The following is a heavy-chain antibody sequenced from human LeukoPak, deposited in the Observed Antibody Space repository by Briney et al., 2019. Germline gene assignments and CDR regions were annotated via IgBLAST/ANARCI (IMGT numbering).Heavy chain of an antibody. J-gene: IGHJ3*02. CDR2: ISNDGSNK. Sequence: GGSLRLSCAASGFTFSYYGMHWVRQAPGKGLEWVAIISNDGSNKNYADSVKGRFTISRDNSKNTLFLQMNSLRAEDTAVYYYAKDLRGYGDYTCTFDIWGQGTTVTISS. CDR1: GFTFSYYG. V-gene: IGHV3-30*18. D-gene: IGHD4-17*01. CDR3: AKDLRGYGDYTCTFDI.